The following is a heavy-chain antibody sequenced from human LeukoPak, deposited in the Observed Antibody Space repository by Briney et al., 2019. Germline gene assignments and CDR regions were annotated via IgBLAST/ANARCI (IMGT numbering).Heavy chain of an antibody. V-gene: IGHV1-2*02. Sequence: GASVKVSCKASGYTFTGYYMHWVRQAPGQGLEWMGWINPNSGGTNYAQKFQGRVTMTRDTSISTAYMELSRLRSDDTAVYYCARDSRRITIFGVAWEAFDIWGQGTMVTVSS. CDR3: ARDSRRITIFGVAWEAFDI. CDR1: GYTFTGYY. D-gene: IGHD3-3*01. J-gene: IGHJ3*02. CDR2: INPNSGGT.